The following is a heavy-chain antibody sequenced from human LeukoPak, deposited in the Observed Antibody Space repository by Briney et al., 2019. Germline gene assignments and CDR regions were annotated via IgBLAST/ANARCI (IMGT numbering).Heavy chain of an antibody. Sequence: GGSLRLAYADSGFAFNTYSMNWVRQAPGKGLEWVSGISGRGDSADYADSVKGRFTISRDNSKNTLYLRLNSLRVEDTATYYCVKDRYCPEVTCFGGGFEYWGQGTLVVVSS. CDR1: GFAFNTYS. CDR2: ISGRGDSA. CDR3: VKDRYCPEVTCFGGGFEY. J-gene: IGHJ4*02. V-gene: IGHV3-23*01. D-gene: IGHD2-8*02.